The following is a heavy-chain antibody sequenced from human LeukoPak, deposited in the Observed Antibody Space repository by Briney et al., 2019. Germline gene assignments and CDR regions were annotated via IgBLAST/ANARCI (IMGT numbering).Heavy chain of an antibody. V-gene: IGHV3-23*01. Sequence: GGSLRLSCAASGFTFSSYAMRWVSQAPGKGLEWVSAISGSGGSTYYADSVKGRFTISRDNSKNTLYLQMNSLRAEDTAVYYCAKDPNSYVPPWYFDYWGQGTLVTVSS. J-gene: IGHJ4*02. CDR1: GFTFSSYA. CDR3: AKDPNSYVPPWYFDY. D-gene: IGHD5-18*01. CDR2: ISGSGGST.